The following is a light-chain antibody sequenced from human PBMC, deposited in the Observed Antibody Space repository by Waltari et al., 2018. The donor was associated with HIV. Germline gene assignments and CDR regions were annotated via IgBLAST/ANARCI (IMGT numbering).Light chain of an antibody. CDR3: MQALQTPWT. V-gene: IGKV2-28*01. Sequence: DIVMTQSPLSLPVTPGEPASISCRSSHSLLHSNGYNYLDWYLQKPGQSPQLLIYLGSNRASGVPDRFSGSGSGTDCTLKISRVEAEDVGVYYCMQALQTPWTFGQGTKVEIK. J-gene: IGKJ1*01. CDR2: LGS. CDR1: HSLLHSNGYNY.